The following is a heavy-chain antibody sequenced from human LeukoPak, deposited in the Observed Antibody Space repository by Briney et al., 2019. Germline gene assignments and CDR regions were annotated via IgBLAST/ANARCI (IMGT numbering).Heavy chain of an antibody. CDR1: GFIFSSYG. Sequence: PGGSLRLSCAASGFIFSSYGVHWVRQAPGKGLEWVAIIWFDGNNRYYGDSVKGRFTISRDNSKNTLDLQMDSLRVEDTAVYYCARDRVSSSSGPADYYYGVDVWGQGTTVTVSS. V-gene: IGHV3-33*01. J-gene: IGHJ6*02. CDR2: IWFDGNNR. CDR3: ARDRVSSSSGPADYYYGVDV. D-gene: IGHD6-6*01.